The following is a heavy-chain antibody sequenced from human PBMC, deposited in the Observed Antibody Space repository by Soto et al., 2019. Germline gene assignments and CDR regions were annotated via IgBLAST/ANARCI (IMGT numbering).Heavy chain of an antibody. CDR2: VHDTGTT. CDR3: ARGLSSPSAAGV. CDR1: GGPVSSGGNY. Sequence: QLQLQESGPGLVKPSETLSLTCAASGGPVSSGGNYWGWIRQSPGKGLEWIGSVHDTGTTHYNPSLTSRVTISVDTSKNQFSLNVNSVTAADTAVYYCARGLSSPSAAGVWGQGTLVTVSS. D-gene: IGHD6-6*01. V-gene: IGHV4-39*01. J-gene: IGHJ4*02.